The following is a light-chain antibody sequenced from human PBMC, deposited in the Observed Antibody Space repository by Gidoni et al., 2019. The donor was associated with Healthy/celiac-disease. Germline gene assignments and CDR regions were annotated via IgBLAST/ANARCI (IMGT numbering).Light chain of an antibody. CDR2: GAS. J-gene: IGKJ2*01. CDR1: QSVSSSY. CDR3: QQYGSSPYT. Sequence: VLTHSPGTLSLSPGERATLSCRASQSVSSSYLAWYQQKPGQAPRLLIYGASSRATGIPDRFSGSGSGTDFTLTISRLEPEDFAVYYCQQYGSSPYTFGQGTKLEIK. V-gene: IGKV3-20*01.